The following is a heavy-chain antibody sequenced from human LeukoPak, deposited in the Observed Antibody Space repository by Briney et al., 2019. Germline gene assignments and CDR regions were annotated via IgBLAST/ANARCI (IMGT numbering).Heavy chain of an antibody. D-gene: IGHD2-15*01. CDR3: ASRYCSGGSCYNRYYFDY. J-gene: IGHJ4*02. CDR1: GFTFSNYA. V-gene: IGHV3-23*01. CDR2: ITGSGGSA. Sequence: PGGSLRLSCAASGFTFSNYAMSWVRQTPGEGLEWVSAITGSGGSAYYADSVKGRFTISRDNSKNPLYLQMNSLRAEDTAIYYCASRYCSGGSCYNRYYFDYWGQGTLVTVSS.